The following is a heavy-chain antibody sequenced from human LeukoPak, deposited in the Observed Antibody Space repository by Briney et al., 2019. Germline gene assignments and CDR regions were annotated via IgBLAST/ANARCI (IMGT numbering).Heavy chain of an antibody. CDR3: ARGQTIVGAKGDF. Sequence: PSQTLSLTCTVSGGSISSGGYYWSWIRQHPGKGLEWIGYIYYSGSTYYNPSLKSRVTISVDTSKNQFSLKLSSVNAADTAVYYCARGQTIVGAKGDFWGQGTLVTVSS. J-gene: IGHJ4*02. V-gene: IGHV4-31*03. CDR2: IYYSGST. D-gene: IGHD1-26*01. CDR1: GGSISSGGYY.